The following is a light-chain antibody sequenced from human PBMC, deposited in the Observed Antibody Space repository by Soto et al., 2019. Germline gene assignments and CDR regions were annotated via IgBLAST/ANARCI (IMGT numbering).Light chain of an antibody. Sequence: DIQMTQSPSTLSGSVGDRVAITCRASQTISSWLAWYQQKPGKAPKLLIYDASNLETGVPSRLSGSGSGTDFTFTISSLQPEDIATYYCQQYDNMITFGHGTRLEIK. CDR3: QQYDNMIT. V-gene: IGKV1-33*01. CDR1: QTISSW. J-gene: IGKJ5*01. CDR2: DAS.